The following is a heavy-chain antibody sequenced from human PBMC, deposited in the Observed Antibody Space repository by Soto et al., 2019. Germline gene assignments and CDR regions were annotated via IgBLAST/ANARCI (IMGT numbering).Heavy chain of an antibody. Sequence: QRLSCAPSGFTLDEYAMHWVRQAPGKGLEWVSGISWNSGMIDYADSVKGRFTISRDNAKKSLYLQMNSLRVEDTPLYFCTKPKDERPQLPPGFELWGQGTLDTVSS. J-gene: IGHJ5*02. CDR3: TKPKDERPQLPPGFEL. D-gene: IGHD2-2*01. CDR2: ISWNSGMI. V-gene: IGHV3-9*01. CDR1: GFTLDEYA.